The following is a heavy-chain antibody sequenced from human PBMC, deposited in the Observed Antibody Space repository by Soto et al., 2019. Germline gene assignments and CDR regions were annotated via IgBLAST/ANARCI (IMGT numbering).Heavy chain of an antibody. V-gene: IGHV3-23*01. Sequence: EVQLLESGGALVQPGGSLRLSCVASGFTFSTHAMSWVRQAPGKGLEWVSTFSGSGGNIYYAESVKGRFTISRDDSKNTLYLHMNSLRVEDTAVYYCAKDPPWTVGPLAMDVWGQGTTVTVSS. CDR3: AKDPPWTVGPLAMDV. D-gene: IGHD3-3*01. CDR1: GFTFSTHA. CDR2: FSGSGGNI. J-gene: IGHJ6*02.